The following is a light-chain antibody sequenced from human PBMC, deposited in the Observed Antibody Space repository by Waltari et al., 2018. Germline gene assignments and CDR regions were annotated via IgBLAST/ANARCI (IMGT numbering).Light chain of an antibody. V-gene: IGKV3-20*01. CDR1: QSVDNKY. CDR2: ATA. Sequence: VLTQPPGTLSLSPGEGATLSCRDSQSVDNKYLAWFQQIPGQAPRLLIYATATRATGIPDRFSGSGSGTDITLTISRLEPEDFGVYYCQQYGTSPRAFGQGTKV. J-gene: IGKJ1*01. CDR3: QQYGTSPRA.